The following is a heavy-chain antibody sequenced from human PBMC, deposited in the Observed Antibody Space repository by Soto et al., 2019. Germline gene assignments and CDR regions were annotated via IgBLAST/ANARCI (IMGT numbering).Heavy chain of an antibody. V-gene: IGHV3-48*02. J-gene: IGHJ6*02. CDR2: ITSSSSTI. CDR1: GFTFSSYS. CDR3: ARAVGMTTVITGYYYYYGMDV. Sequence: GGSLRLSCAASGFTFSSYSMNWVRQAPGKGLEWVSYITSSSSTIYYADSVKGRFTISRDNAKDSLYLQMNSLRDEDTAVYYCARAVGMTTVITGYYYYYGMDVWGQGTTVTVSS. D-gene: IGHD4-4*01.